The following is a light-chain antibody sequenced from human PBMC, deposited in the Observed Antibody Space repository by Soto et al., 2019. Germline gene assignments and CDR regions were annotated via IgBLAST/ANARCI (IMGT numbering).Light chain of an antibody. CDR3: QHSFSTPRT. J-gene: IGKJ1*01. CDR1: QSISTY. CDR2: ASS. Sequence: IQMTQSPSSLSASVGDRVTITCRASQSISTYVNWYQQKPGKAPKLLIYASSSLQSGVPSRFSGSGSGTHFTLTINSLQPEDFATYYCQHSFSTPRTFGPGTRVE. V-gene: IGKV1-39*01.